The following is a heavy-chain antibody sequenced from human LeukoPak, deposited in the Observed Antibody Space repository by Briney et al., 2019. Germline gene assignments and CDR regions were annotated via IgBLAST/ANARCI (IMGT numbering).Heavy chain of an antibody. CDR2: INEDGSKK. V-gene: IGHV3-7*03. Sequence: GGSLRLSWAASGLAFSRFWMSWVRQAPGKGMEWVVNINEDGSKKNYVDSVRGRFTISRDNAKDSLYLQMNSLRAEDTAVYYCASGGHLDYWGQGTPVTVSS. J-gene: IGHJ4*02. D-gene: IGHD3-16*01. CDR1: GLAFSRFW. CDR3: ASGGHLDY.